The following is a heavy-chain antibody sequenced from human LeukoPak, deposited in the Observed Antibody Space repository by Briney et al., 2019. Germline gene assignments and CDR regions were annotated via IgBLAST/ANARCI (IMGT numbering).Heavy chain of an antibody. V-gene: IGHV4-59*01. CDR3: ARTYYMDV. CDR1: GGSISSYY. J-gene: IGHJ6*03. CDR2: IYYSGST. Sequence: AETLSLTCTVSGGSISSYYWSWIRQPPGKGLEWIGYIYYSGSTKYNPSLKSRVTISVDTSKNQFSLKLSSVTAADTAVYYCARTYYMDVWGKGTTVTVSS.